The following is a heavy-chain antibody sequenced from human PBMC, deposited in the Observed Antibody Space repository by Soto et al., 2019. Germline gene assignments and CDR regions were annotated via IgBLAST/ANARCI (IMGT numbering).Heavy chain of an antibody. D-gene: IGHD4-4*01. CDR1: GFTFSSYA. V-gene: IGHV3-23*01. Sequence: PGGSLRLSCAASGFTFSSYAMSWVRQAPGKGLEWVSAISGSGGSTYYADSVRGRFTISRDNSKNTLYLQMNSLRAEDTAVYYCAKAGLQVSGLWYYYYGMDVWGQGTTVTVSS. J-gene: IGHJ6*02. CDR2: ISGSGGST. CDR3: AKAGLQVSGLWYYYYGMDV.